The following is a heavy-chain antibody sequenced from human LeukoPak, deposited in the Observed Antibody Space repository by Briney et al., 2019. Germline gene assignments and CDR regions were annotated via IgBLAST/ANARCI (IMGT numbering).Heavy chain of an antibody. D-gene: IGHD2-2*02. Sequence: PWGTLRLSCADSQFTFNGSWMNWVRQAPGKGLEWVANMDPTGSQKRYVDSVRGRFIISKDNPGASLFLDMHSLRAEDTAIYYCAIYTSGNYWGQGTLVSV. CDR2: MDPTGSQK. CDR3: AIYTSGNY. J-gene: IGHJ4*02. V-gene: IGHV3-7*01. CDR1: QFTFNGSW.